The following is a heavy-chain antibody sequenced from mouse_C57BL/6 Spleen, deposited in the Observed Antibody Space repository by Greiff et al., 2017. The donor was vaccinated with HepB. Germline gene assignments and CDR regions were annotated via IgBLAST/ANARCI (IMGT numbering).Heavy chain of an antibody. V-gene: IGHV1-64*01. CDR3: ARGGFTTVVPYYFDY. Sequence: QVQLQQPGAELVKPGASVKLSCKASGYTFTSYWMHWVKQRPGQDLEWIGMIHPNSGSTNYNEKFKSKATLTVDKSSSTAYMQLSSLTSEDSAVYYCARGGFTTVVPYYFDYWGQGTTLTVSS. D-gene: IGHD1-1*01. CDR2: IHPNSGST. J-gene: IGHJ2*01. CDR1: GYTFTSYW.